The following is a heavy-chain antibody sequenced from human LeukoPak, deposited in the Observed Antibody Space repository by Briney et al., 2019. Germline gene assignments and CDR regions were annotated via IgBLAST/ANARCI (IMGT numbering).Heavy chain of an antibody. Sequence: ASVKVSCKASGYTFTSYAMNWVRQAPGQGLEWMGWISAYNGNTNYAQKLQGRVTMTTDTSTSTAYMELRSLRSDDTAVYYCARDPKKGGYVSHYMDVWGKGTTVTVSS. V-gene: IGHV1-18*01. CDR1: GYTFTSYA. J-gene: IGHJ6*03. D-gene: IGHD5-12*01. CDR3: ARDPKKGGYVSHYMDV. CDR2: ISAYNGNT.